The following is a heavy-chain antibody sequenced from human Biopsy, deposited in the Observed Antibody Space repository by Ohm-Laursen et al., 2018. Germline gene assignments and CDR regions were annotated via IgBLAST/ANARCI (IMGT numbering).Heavy chain of an antibody. CDR2: INPSGSTT. CDR1: GYGFTSYY. V-gene: IGHV1-46*01. J-gene: IGHJ3*02. D-gene: IGHD3-3*01. Sequence: SSVKVSCKASGYGFTSYYMHWVRQAPGQGLEWMGMINPSGSTTSYPQIFQGRVTMTRDTSKSTVYMELSSLRSADTAVYFCARDPGYDFWSGSDPFDIWGQGTLVTVS. CDR3: ARDPGYDFWSGSDPFDI.